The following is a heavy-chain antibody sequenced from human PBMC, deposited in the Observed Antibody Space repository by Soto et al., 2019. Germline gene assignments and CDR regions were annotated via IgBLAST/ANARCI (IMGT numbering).Heavy chain of an antibody. CDR1: GFTFSSYG. Sequence: GGSLRLSCAASGFTFSSYGMHWVRQAPGKGLEWVAVISYDGSNKYYADSVKGRFTISRDNSQNTLYLKMKSLRAEDTAVYYCARPFESGELLLIDFWGQGTLVTVSS. D-gene: IGHD3-10*01. V-gene: IGHV3-30*03. CDR3: ARPFESGELLLIDF. J-gene: IGHJ4*02. CDR2: ISYDGSNK.